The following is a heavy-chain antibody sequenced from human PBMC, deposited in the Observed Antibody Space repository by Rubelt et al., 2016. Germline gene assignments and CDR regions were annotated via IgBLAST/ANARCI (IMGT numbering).Heavy chain of an antibody. J-gene: IGHJ4*02. V-gene: IGHV1-3*01. CDR1: GYTFTSYA. Sequence: QVQLVQSVAEVKKPGASVKVSCKASGYTFTSYAMHWVRQAPGQRLEWMGWINAGTGNTKYSQKFQGRVTITRDTSASTAYMELSSLRSEDTAVYYCARGYCSGGSCYYFDYWGQGTLVTVSS. CDR3: ARGYCSGGSCYYFDY. D-gene: IGHD2-15*01. CDR2: INAGTGNT.